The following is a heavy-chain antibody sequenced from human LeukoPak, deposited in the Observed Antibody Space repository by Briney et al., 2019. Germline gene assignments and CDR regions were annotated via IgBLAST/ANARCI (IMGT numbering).Heavy chain of an antibody. J-gene: IGHJ6*02. CDR3: ARASGYYYYYYGMDV. CDR2: TYYSGST. V-gene: IGHV4-31*03. D-gene: IGHD3-22*01. Sequence: TLSLTCTVSGGSISSGGYYWSWIRRHPGKGLEWIGYTYYSGSTYYNPSLKSRVTISVDTSKNQFSLKLSSVTAADTAVYYCARASGYYYYYYGMDVWGQGTTVTVSS. CDR1: GGSISSGGYY.